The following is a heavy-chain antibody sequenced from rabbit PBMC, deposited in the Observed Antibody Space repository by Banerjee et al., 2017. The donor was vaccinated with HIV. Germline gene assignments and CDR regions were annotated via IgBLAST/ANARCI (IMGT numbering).Heavy chain of an antibody. CDR1: GFSFGSGYW. CDR2: IVGGDSSAT. CDR3: ARGGYYRSGWGGGYYFNL. J-gene: IGHJ4*01. Sequence: QEQLEESGGDLVKPEGSLTLTCTASGFSFGSGYWICWVRQAPGKGLDGTACIVGGDSSATYSAGWVNGRFTIPRPSSPTVTLKMTSLTAAVTATYFCARGGYYRSGWGGGYYFNLWGPGTLVTVS. V-gene: IGHV1S45*01. D-gene: IGHD4-1*01.